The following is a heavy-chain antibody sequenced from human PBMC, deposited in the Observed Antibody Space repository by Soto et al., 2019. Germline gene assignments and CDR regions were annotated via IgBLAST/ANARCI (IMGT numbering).Heavy chain of an antibody. V-gene: IGHV1-69*04. CDR2: IIPILGIA. D-gene: IGHD5-12*01. CDR3: ARDSPIGSTFSGYDAIDY. Sequence: GASVKVSCKASGYTFTSYYMHWVRQAPGQGLEWMGRIIPILGIANYAQKFQGRVTITADKSTGTAYMEMNSPTSEDTAVYYCARDSPIGSTFSGYDAIDYWGQGTLVTVSS. CDR1: GYTFTSYY. J-gene: IGHJ4*02.